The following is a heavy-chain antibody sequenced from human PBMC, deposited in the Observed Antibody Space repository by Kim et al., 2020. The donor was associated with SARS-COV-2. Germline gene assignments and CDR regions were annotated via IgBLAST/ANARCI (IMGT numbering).Heavy chain of an antibody. CDR1: GFTFSSYE. Sequence: GGSLRLSCAASGFTFSSYEMNWVRQAPGKGLEWVSYISSSGSTIYYADSVKGRFTISRDNAKNSLYLQMNSLRAEDTAVYYCARDLGYYDSSGYYYPDAFDIWGQGTMVTVSS. CDR3: ARDLGYYDSSGYYYPDAFDI. D-gene: IGHD3-22*01. J-gene: IGHJ3*02. CDR2: ISSSGSTI. V-gene: IGHV3-48*03.